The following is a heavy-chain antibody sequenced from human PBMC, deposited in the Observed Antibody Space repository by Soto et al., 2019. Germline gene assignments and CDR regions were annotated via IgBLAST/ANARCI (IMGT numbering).Heavy chain of an antibody. J-gene: IGHJ3*01. CDR3: ARGNALDV. CDR1: GDSVSSDITS. CDR2: TYYRSKWFH. D-gene: IGHD3-10*01. V-gene: IGHV6-1*01. Sequence: QGQLQQSGPGLVKPSQTLSLTCAISGDSVSSDITSWNWIRQSPSRGLEWLGRTYYRSKWFHDYAASVKSRITINPDTSKNQFSLELNSMTPDDTAVYYCARGNALDVWGPGTVDPVSS.